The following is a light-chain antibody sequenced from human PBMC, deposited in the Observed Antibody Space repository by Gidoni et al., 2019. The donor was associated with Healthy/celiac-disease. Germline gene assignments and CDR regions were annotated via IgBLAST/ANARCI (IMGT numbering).Light chain of an antibody. CDR2: SNN. J-gene: IGLJ3*02. Sequence: QSVLPQPPSASGPPGHRVTISCSGSSSNIGSHTVHWYQQLPGTAPKLLIYSNNQRPSGVHDRFAGAKSGTSASLAISGRQSEDEADYYWAAGEDSRNARVFGGGTKLTVL. V-gene: IGLV1-44*01. CDR1: SSNIGSHT. CDR3: AAGEDSRNARV.